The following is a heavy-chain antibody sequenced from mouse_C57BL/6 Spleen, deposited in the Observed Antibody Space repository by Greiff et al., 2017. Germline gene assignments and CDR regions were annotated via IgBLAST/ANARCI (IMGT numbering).Heavy chain of an antibody. J-gene: IGHJ2*01. CDR3: ARRNSPG. V-gene: IGHV1-50*01. CDR1: GYTFTSYW. Sequence: QVQLQQPGAELVKPGASVKLSCKASGYTFTSYWMQWVKQRPGQGLEWIGEIDPSDSYTNYNQKFKGKATLTVDTSSSTAYMQLSSLTSEDSAVYYCARRNSPGGGQGTTLTVSS. CDR2: IDPSDSYT.